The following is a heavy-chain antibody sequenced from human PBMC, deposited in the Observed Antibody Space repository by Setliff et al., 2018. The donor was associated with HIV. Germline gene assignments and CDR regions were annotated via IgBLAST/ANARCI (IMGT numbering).Heavy chain of an antibody. J-gene: IGHJ5*02. D-gene: IGHD3-22*01. Sequence: SETLSLTCTVPGGSIRSYYWSWIRQPPGKGLEWLGHAHYSGSNKNNPSLRSRISMAVDTSKNQVSLKLSSVTAADTAVYYCARVGYNDDSGYPYNWFDPWGQGTLVTVSS. V-gene: IGHV4-59*01. CDR3: ARVGYNDDSGYPYNWFDP. CDR2: AHYSGSN. CDR1: GGSIRSYY.